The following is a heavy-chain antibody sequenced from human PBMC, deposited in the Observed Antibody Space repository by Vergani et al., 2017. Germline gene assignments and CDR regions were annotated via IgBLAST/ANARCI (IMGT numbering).Heavy chain of an antibody. CDR2: IWYDGSNK. Sequence: QVQLVESGGGVVQPGRSLRLSCAASGFTFSSYGMHWVRQAPGKGLEWVAVIWYDGSNKYYADSVKGRFTISRDNSKNTLYLQMNSLGAEDTAVYYCARTLGAYGSGSYSPLYYYYGMDVWGQGTTVTVSS. CDR3: ARTLGAYGSGSYSPLYYYYGMDV. J-gene: IGHJ6*02. CDR1: GFTFSSYG. D-gene: IGHD3-10*01. V-gene: IGHV3-33*01.